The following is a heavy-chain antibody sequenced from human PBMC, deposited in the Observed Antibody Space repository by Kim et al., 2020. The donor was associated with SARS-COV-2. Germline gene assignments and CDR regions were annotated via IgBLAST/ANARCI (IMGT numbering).Heavy chain of an antibody. CDR1: GDSVSSSVVA. V-gene: IGHV6-1*01. CDR2: TYYRSKWHH. Sequence: SQTLSLTCVISGDSVSSSVVAWNWLRQSPSRGLEWLGRTYYRSKWHHDYALSVNSRITINPDTSKNQFFLQLNSVTPEDTAVYYCARDRGAGGGMDVWGKGPRSPSPQ. J-gene: IGHJ6*01. CDR3: ARDRGAGGGMDV. D-gene: IGHD1-26*01.